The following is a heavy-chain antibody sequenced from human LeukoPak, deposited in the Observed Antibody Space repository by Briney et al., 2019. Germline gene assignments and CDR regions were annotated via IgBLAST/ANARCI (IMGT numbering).Heavy chain of an antibody. Sequence: SVKVSCKASGGTYSDYAYNWVRQAPGQGLEWMGVFIPILGTANSTQNFQDRVTITADISTNTAYLELTSLRSEDTAVYYCAKGGGYEAQYYYYYLDVWGKGTTVTISS. CDR1: GGTYSDYA. CDR2: FIPILGTA. CDR3: AKGGGYEAQYYYYYLDV. D-gene: IGHD5-12*01. J-gene: IGHJ6*03. V-gene: IGHV1-69*10.